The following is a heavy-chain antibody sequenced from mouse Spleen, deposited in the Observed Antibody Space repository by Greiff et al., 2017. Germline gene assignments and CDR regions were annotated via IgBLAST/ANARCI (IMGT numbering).Heavy chain of an antibody. CDR3: ARRTYYRYDDYAMDY. Sequence: QVQLQQPGAELVKPGASVKLSCKASGYTFTSYWMHWVKQRPGQGLEWIGMIHPNSGSTNYNEKFKSKATLTVDKSSSTAYMQLSSLTSEDSAVYYCARRTYYRYDDYAMDYWGQGTSVTVSS. J-gene: IGHJ4*01. D-gene: IGHD2-14*01. CDR2: IHPNSGST. CDR1: GYTFTSYW. V-gene: IGHV1-64*01.